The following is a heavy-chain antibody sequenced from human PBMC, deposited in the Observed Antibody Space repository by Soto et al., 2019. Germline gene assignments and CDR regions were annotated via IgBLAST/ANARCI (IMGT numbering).Heavy chain of an antibody. V-gene: IGHV3-23*01. CDR1: GFTFSTYA. CDR3: SRDDSDWFFN. J-gene: IGHJ4*02. CDR2: VSASGLNT. D-gene: IGHD3-9*01. Sequence: PGESLKISCAASGFTFSTYAMAWVRQAPGKGLEWVSGVSASGLNTDYADPVKGRFYISRDDSKKTAYLQMNSLESEDTAVYYCSRDDSDWFFNWGRGTLVTVSS.